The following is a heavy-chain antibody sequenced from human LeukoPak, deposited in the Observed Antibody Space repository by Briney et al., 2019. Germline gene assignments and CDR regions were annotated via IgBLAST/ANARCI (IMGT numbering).Heavy chain of an antibody. CDR1: GFTFSSYA. CDR3: ARDRGIAAAGGTYYYYGMDV. CDR2: ISYDGSNK. Sequence: GGPLRLSCAASGFTFSSYAMHWVRQAPGKGLEWVAVISYDGSNKYYADSVKGRFTISRDNSKNTLYLRMNSLRAEDTAVYYCARDRGIAAAGGTYYYYGMDVWGQGTTVTVSS. D-gene: IGHD6-13*01. J-gene: IGHJ6*02. V-gene: IGHV3-30*04.